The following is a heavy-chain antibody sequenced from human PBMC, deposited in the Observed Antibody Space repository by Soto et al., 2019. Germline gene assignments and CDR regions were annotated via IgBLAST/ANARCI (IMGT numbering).Heavy chain of an antibody. D-gene: IGHD3-10*01. Sequence: GGSLRLSCAASGFTFSSYGMHRVRQAPGKGLEWVAVISYDGSNKYYADSVKGRFTISRDNSKNTLYLQMNSLRAEDTAVYYCAKDRVGHGGEFDYWGQGTLVTVSS. J-gene: IGHJ4*02. CDR1: GFTFSSYG. CDR2: ISYDGSNK. V-gene: IGHV3-30*18. CDR3: AKDRVGHGGEFDY.